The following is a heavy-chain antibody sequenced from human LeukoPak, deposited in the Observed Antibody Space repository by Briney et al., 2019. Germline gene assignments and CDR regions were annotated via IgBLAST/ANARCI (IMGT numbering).Heavy chain of an antibody. D-gene: IGHD3-22*01. V-gene: IGHV3-53*01. Sequence: GGSLRLSCAVSGFTVSGNYMSWVRQAPGKGLEWVSLIYSGGTTYYADSVKGRFTISRDNSNNTLYLQMNSLRAEDTAVYYGAKGFDSSGYFFNYWGQGTLVTVSS. J-gene: IGHJ4*02. CDR3: AKGFDSSGYFFNY. CDR2: IYSGGTT. CDR1: GFTVSGNY.